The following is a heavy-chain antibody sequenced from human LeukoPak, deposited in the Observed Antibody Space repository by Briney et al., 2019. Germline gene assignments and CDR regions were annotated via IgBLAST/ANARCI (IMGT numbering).Heavy chain of an antibody. CDR3: SRIKYGGNSGYHFDY. V-gene: IGHV3-23*01. CDR2: IGDSGSGG. CDR1: GFNFNYFA. D-gene: IGHD4-23*01. J-gene: IGHJ4*02. Sequence: PGGSLTLSCSASGFNFNYFAMSWIRQAPGKRLEWVSTIGDSGSGGSYADSVRGRFTISRDNSKNIVYLQMHSLRVDDSAVYYCSRIKYGGNSGYHFDYWGQGTLVTVSS.